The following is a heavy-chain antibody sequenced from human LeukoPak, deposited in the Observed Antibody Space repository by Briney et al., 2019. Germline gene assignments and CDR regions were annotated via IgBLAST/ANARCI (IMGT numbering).Heavy chain of an antibody. V-gene: IGHV1-24*01. Sequence: ASAKVSCKVSGDILTELSTQRVRQAPEKGLECMGGFDPEQNTMIYAQRLQGRVTMTEDTSTDTAYMELSSLTSEDTGIYYCATRSGDFWSGYVNWGQGTLVTVSS. D-gene: IGHD3-3*01. CDR1: GDILTELS. J-gene: IGHJ4*02. CDR3: ATRSGDFWSGYVN. CDR2: FDPEQNTM.